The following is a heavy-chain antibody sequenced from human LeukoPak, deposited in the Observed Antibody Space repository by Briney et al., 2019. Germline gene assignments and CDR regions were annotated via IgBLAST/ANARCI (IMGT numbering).Heavy chain of an antibody. J-gene: IGHJ5*02. CDR3: ARGGCSSTSCYDWFDP. CDR1: GGTFSSYA. CDR2: ISAYNGNT. V-gene: IGHV1-18*01. Sequence: ASVKVSCKASGGTFSSYAISWVRQAPGQGLEWMGWISAYNGNTNYAQKLQGRVTMTTDTSTSTAYMELRSLRSDDTAVYYCARGGCSSTSCYDWFDPWGQGTLVTVSS. D-gene: IGHD2-2*01.